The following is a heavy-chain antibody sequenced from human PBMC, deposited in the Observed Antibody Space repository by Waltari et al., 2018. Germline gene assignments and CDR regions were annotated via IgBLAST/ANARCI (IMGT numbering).Heavy chain of an antibody. CDR1: GFTFSSYW. D-gene: IGHD3-3*01. CDR3: ARDKYYDFWSGYYTDYYYGMDV. CDR2: IKQDGSEK. J-gene: IGHJ6*02. Sequence: EVQLVESGGGLVQPGGSLRLSCAASGFTFSSYWMSWVSQAPGKGLEWVANIKQDGSEKYYVDSVKGRFTISRDNAKNSLYLQMNSLRAEDTAVYYCARDKYYDFWSGYYTDYYYGMDVWGQGTTITVSS. V-gene: IGHV3-7*01.